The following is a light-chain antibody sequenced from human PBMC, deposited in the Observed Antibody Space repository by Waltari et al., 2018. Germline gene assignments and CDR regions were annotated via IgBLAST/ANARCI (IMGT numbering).Light chain of an antibody. V-gene: IGLV2-8*01. CDR1: SSDVGKNEF. CDR3: CSYSGGNTLL. J-gene: IGLJ2*01. CDR2: DIN. Sequence: QSALTQPPSASGSSGQSITISCTGTSSDVGKNEFVSWYQQHPGKAPKLMLYDINKRPPVVPDRFSVSKSGNTASLIVSGLQAEDEAVYFCCSYSGGNTLLFGGGTKLTVL.